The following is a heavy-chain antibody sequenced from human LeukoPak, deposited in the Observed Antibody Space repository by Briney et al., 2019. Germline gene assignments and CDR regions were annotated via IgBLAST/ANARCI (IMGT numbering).Heavy chain of an antibody. Sequence: PSETLSLTCTVSDASINSRSYYWGWIRQPPGKGLEWIGSIYYSGSTYYNPSLKSRVTISVDTSKNQFSLKLSSVTAADTAVYYCAGGYSYGLVNYWGQGTLVTVSS. CDR3: AGGYSYGLVNY. CDR1: DASINSRSYY. J-gene: IGHJ4*02. V-gene: IGHV4-39*01. CDR2: IYYSGST. D-gene: IGHD5-18*01.